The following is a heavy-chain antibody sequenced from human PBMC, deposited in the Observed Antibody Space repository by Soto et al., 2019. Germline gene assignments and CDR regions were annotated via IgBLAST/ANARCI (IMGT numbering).Heavy chain of an antibody. CDR3: TTDSADIVVVPATFGMDV. CDR1: GITFSNAR. CDR2: IKSITDGGTT. V-gene: IGHV3-15*01. J-gene: IGHJ6*02. D-gene: IGHD2-2*01. Sequence: PVGSLRLSCAASGITFSNARMTWVRQAPGKGLEWVGRIKSITDGGTTDYAAPVKGRFTISRDDSKDTLYLQMNNLRTEDTAVYHCTTDSADIVVVPATFGMDVWGQGTTVTVAS.